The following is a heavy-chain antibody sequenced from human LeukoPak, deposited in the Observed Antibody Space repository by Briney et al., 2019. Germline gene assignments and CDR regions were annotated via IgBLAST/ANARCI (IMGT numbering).Heavy chain of an antibody. Sequence: GGSLRLSCAASGFTFRSFDMPWVRQPTGQGLEWVSTIGTASDTYYPGSVEGRFTLSRDNAKNSLYLQMNSLTAGDTAVYYCARGPPRGKYYYMDVWGKGTTVTVSS. CDR3: ARGPPRGKYYYMDV. CDR1: GFTFRSFD. CDR2: IGTASDT. D-gene: IGHD1-1*01. J-gene: IGHJ6*03. V-gene: IGHV3-13*01.